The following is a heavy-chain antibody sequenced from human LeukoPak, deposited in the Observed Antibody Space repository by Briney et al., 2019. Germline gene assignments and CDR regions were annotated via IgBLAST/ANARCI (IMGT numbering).Heavy chain of an antibody. CDR2: INLDGSER. J-gene: IGHJ5*02. Sequence: GGSLRLSCAASGFTFSGHSMTWVRQAPGKGLEWVANINLDGSERFYVDFVKGRFTISRDNADNSMYLQMNSLRAEDTAVYYCAGGYGSGSYSAWGQGIPVTVSS. CDR3: AGGYGSGSYSA. D-gene: IGHD3-10*01. CDR1: GFTFSGHS. V-gene: IGHV3-7*03.